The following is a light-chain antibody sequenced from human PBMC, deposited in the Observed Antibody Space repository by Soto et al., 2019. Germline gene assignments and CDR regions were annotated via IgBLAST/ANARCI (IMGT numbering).Light chain of an antibody. CDR3: QQRYNWPNT. CDR2: DAS. Sequence: EIVLTQSPATLSLSPGERATLSCRASQSVGTYLAWYQHNPGQVPRRVIYDASNGSTGIPARFSGSGSGTDFSLTISSPEPEDFAVYYCQQRYNWPNTFGQATKLELK. J-gene: IGKJ2*01. CDR1: QSVGTY. V-gene: IGKV3-11*01.